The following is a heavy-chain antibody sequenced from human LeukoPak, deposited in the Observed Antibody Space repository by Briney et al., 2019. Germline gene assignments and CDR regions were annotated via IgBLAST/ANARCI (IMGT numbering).Heavy chain of an antibody. J-gene: IGHJ4*02. CDR2: ISSSSSYI. CDR1: GFTFSRNS. D-gene: IGHD5-18*01. Sequence: AGGSLRLSCAGSGFTFSRNSMNWVRQAPGKGLEWVSSISSSSSYIYYADSVKGRFTISRDNAENSLYLQMNSLRAEDTAVYYCARGLDNYGYKFDYWGQGTLVTVSS. CDR3: ARGLDNYGYKFDY. V-gene: IGHV3-21*06.